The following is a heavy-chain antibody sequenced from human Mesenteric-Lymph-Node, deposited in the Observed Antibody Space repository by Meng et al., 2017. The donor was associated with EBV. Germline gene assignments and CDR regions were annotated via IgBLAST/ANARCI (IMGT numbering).Heavy chain of an antibody. CDR2: IYYTGSS. CDR1: GGSVRSVNYY. D-gene: IGHD3-10*01. Sequence: QVQLQAPGPGLLKPSETLSLTCTVSGGSVRSVNYYWNWIRQPPGKELEWIGHIYYTGSSNYNPSLKGRVTMSVDTSKNQFSLHLRSVTAADTAVYYCARAFTVVQGMFEPLMNWFDPWGQGTLVTVSS. J-gene: IGHJ5*02. V-gene: IGHV4-61*01. CDR3: ARAFTVVQGMFEPLMNWFDP.